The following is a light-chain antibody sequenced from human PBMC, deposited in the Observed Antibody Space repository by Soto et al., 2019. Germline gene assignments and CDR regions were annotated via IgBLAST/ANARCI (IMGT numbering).Light chain of an antibody. V-gene: IGKV3-20*01. Sequence: EIVLTQSPGTLSLSPGERATLSFGASQSVSSSYVACYQQKPGQPPRFLIYGASTRATGIPDRVSGSGSGTDFTLTISRLEPEDFAVYYCQQYGSSPTTFGQGTKVDIK. CDR2: GAS. CDR1: QSVSSSY. J-gene: IGKJ1*01. CDR3: QQYGSSPTT.